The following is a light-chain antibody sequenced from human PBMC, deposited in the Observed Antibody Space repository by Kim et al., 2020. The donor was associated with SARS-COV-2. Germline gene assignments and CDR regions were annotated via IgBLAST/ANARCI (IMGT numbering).Light chain of an antibody. CDR1: SGSVSTSYY. CDR3: VLYMGSGIWV. Sequence: QTVVTQEPSFSVSPGGTVTLTCGLSSGSVSTSYYPSWYQQTPGQAPRTLIYNTNTRSSGVPDRFSGSILGSKAALTITGAQADDESDYYCVLYMGSGIWVFGGGTQLTV. V-gene: IGLV8-61*01. CDR2: NTN. J-gene: IGLJ3*02.